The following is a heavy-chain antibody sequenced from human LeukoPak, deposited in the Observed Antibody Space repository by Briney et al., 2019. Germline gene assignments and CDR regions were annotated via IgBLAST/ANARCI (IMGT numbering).Heavy chain of an antibody. CDR1: GFTFSTYS. CDR3: ARRRGFLGYYYMDV. D-gene: IGHD3-10*01. J-gene: IGHJ6*03. V-gene: IGHV3-21*04. CDR2: ISSSSTYI. Sequence: GGSLRLSCAASGFTFSTYSMNWVRQAPGKGLEWVSSISSSSTYIYYADSVQGRFTISRDNAKNSLYLQMNSLRAEDTAVYYCARRRGFLGYYYMDVWGKGTTVTVSS.